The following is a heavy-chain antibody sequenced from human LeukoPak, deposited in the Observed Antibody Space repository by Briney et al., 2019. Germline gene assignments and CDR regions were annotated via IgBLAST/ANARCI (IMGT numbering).Heavy chain of an antibody. Sequence: PGGSLRLSCAASGFTFGSFGMHWVRQAPGKGLEWVAVIWYDGSNKYYADSVKGRFTTSRDNSKNTLYLQMTSLRVEDTAVSYCARDGYSYGSIDYWGQGTLVTVSS. CDR2: IWYDGSNK. CDR1: GFTFGSFG. J-gene: IGHJ4*02. CDR3: ARDGYSYGSIDY. V-gene: IGHV3-33*01. D-gene: IGHD5-18*01.